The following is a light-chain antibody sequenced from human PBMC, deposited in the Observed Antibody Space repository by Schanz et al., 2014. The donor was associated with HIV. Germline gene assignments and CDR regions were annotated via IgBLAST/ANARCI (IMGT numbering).Light chain of an antibody. V-gene: IGLV2-14*03. J-gene: IGLJ3*02. Sequence: QSALTQPASVSGSPGQSIAISCTVTSSDVSTYGSVSWYQQHPGKVPKLIIYDVNNRPSGVSNRFSGSKSGNTASLTISGLQAEDEADYYCSSYTSSNTLVFGGGTKLTVL. CDR2: DVN. CDR1: SSDVSTYGS. CDR3: SSYTSSNTLV.